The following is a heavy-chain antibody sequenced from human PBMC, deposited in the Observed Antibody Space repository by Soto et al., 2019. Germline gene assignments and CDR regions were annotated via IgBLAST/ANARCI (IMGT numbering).Heavy chain of an antibody. CDR2: MNANVDAT. J-gene: IGHJ5*02. D-gene: IGHD3-10*01. CDR1: GFTFSTND. V-gene: IGHV1-8*01. CDR3: VREVVDGSSLWLDP. Sequence: QVQLVQSGAEVKKPGASVKVSCKASGFTFSTNDINWVRQAPGQGLQWMGWMNANVDATDSPQEFKGRVTMTWNASISTAYMELSNLKSDDTAVYYCVREVVDGSSLWLDPWGQGTLVTVSS.